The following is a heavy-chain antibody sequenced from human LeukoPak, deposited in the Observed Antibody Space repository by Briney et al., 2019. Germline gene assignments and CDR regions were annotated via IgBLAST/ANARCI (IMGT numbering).Heavy chain of an antibody. CDR3: VRLLDFDY. D-gene: IGHD2-15*01. Sequence: GGSLRLSCAASGFTFSNYWIHWLRQGPGKGLMWVSRISGDGSISHYADSVKGRFTISRDNAKNTVYLQMNSLRADDTAVYYCVRLLDFDYCGQGTLVTVSS. CDR2: ISGDGSIS. CDR1: GFTFSNYW. V-gene: IGHV3-74*01. J-gene: IGHJ4*02.